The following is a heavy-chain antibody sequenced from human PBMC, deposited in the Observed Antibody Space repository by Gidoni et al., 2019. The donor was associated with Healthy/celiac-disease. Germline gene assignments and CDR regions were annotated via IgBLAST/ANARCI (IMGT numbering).Heavy chain of an antibody. J-gene: IGHJ6*02. Sequence: EVQLVESGGGLVKPGGSLRLSCAASGFTFSSYSMHWVRQAPGKGLEWVSYISSSSSYIYYADSVKGRFTISRDNAKNSLYLQMNSLRAEDTAVYYCARDRDTAMAVYYYYYYGMDVWGQGTTVTVSS. CDR3: ARDRDTAMAVYYYYYYGMDV. V-gene: IGHV3-21*01. CDR1: GFTFSSYS. D-gene: IGHD5-18*01. CDR2: ISSSSSYI.